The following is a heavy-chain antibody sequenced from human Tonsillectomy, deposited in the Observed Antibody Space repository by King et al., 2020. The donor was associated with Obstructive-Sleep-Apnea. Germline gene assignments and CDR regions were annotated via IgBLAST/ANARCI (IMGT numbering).Heavy chain of an antibody. CDR3: TRDKFPYYYDSSGGGTVDY. Sequence: VQLVESGGGLVQPGRSLRLSCTASGFTFGDYAMSWFRQAPGKGLVWVGFIRSKAYGGTTEYAASVKGRFTISRDDSKSIAYLQMNSLKTEDTAVYYCTRDKFPYYYDSSGGGTVDYWGQGTLVTVSS. J-gene: IGHJ4*02. D-gene: IGHD3-22*01. V-gene: IGHV3-49*03. CDR1: GFTFGDYA. CDR2: IRSKAYGGTT.